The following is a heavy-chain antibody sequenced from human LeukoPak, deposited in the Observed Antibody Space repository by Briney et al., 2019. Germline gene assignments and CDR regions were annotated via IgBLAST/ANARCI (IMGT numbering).Heavy chain of an antibody. V-gene: IGHV3-30*04. Sequence: GGSLRLSCAASGFTFSSYAMHWVRQAPGKGLEWVAVISYDGSNKYYADSVKGRFTISRDNSKNTLYLQMNSLRAEDTAVYYCARDGSVSSSGWYEGYFDYWGQGTLVTVSS. CDR1: GFTFSSYA. CDR2: ISYDGSNK. CDR3: ARDGSVSSSGWYEGYFDY. J-gene: IGHJ4*02. D-gene: IGHD6-19*01.